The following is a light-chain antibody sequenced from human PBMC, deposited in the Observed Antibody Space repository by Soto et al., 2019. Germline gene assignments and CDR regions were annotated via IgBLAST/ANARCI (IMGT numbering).Light chain of an antibody. Sequence: EIVLTQSPATLSLSIGERATLPCRASQSIGSYLAWYQHKLGQPPRLLIYDASNRATGIPVRFSGSGSGTDFTLTISSLEPEDFAVYYCQQRSTLPPFSFGPGTKVAIK. J-gene: IGKJ3*01. CDR3: QQRSTLPPFS. V-gene: IGKV3-11*01. CDR2: DAS. CDR1: QSIGSY.